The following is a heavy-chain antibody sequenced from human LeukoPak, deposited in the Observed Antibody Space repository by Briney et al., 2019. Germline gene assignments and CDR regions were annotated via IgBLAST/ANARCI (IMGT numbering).Heavy chain of an antibody. CDR3: AREPGDGGYDNFDY. D-gene: IGHD5-12*01. CDR2: INPNSGGT. CDR1: GYTFTGYY. J-gene: IGHJ4*02. V-gene: IGHV1-2*02. Sequence: RGASVKVSCKASGYTFTGYYMHWVRQAPGQGLEWMGWINPNSGGTHYAQKFQGRVTMTRDTSISTAYMELSRLRSDDTAVYYCAREPGDGGYDNFDYWGQGTLVTVSS.